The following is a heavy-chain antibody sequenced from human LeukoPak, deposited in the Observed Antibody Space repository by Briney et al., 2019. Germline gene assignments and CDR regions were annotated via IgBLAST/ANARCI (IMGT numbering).Heavy chain of an antibody. CDR1: GYSLTELS. Sequence: GASVKVSCKVSGYSLTELSIHWVRQAPGKGLEWMGGFDPENGKTIYTQKFQGRVTMTEDTSTDTAYLELSSLRSEDTAVYYCATASIEMATTHYYYYYYMDVWGKGTTVTVSS. CDR3: ATASIEMATTHYYYYYYMDV. D-gene: IGHD5-24*01. CDR2: FDPENGKT. V-gene: IGHV1-24*01. J-gene: IGHJ6*03.